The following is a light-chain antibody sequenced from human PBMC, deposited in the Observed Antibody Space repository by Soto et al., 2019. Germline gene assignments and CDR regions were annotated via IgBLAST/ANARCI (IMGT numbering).Light chain of an antibody. CDR3: QQYNNWWT. CDR2: GAS. V-gene: IGKV3-15*01. CDR1: QSVSNN. J-gene: IGKJ1*01. Sequence: EIVMTQSPATLSVSPGERATLSCRASQSVSNNLAWYQKKPGQAPMLLNYGASTRATGIPARFSGSGSGTESTLTISGLQSEDFAFYYCQQYNNWWTFGQGTRVDIK.